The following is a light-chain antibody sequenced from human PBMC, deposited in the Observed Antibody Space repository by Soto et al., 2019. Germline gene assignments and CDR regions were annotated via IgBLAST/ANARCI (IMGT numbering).Light chain of an antibody. J-gene: IGLJ1*01. CDR2: EVS. V-gene: IGLV2-14*01. CDR3: SSYTSSSTRV. Sequence: QSALTQPASVSGSPGQSITISCTGTSSDVGGYNYVSWYQQHPGKAPKLMIYEVSNRPSGVSNRFFGSKSGNTASLTISGLQAEDDADYYCSSYTSSSTRVFGTGTKLTVL. CDR1: SSDVGGYNY.